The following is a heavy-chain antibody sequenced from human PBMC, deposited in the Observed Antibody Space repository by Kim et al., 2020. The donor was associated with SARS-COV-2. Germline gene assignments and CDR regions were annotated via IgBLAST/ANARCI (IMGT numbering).Heavy chain of an antibody. V-gene: IGHV1-46*01. D-gene: IGHD6-19*01. Sequence: QKYQGRVTMTRDTSTSTVYMELSSLRSEDTAVYYCARDRNRYSSGWGNYWGQGTLVTVSS. CDR3: ARDRNRYSSGWGNY. J-gene: IGHJ4*02.